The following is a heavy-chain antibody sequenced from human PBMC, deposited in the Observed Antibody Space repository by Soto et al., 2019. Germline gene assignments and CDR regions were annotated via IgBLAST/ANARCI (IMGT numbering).Heavy chain of an antibody. J-gene: IGHJ4*01. V-gene: IGHV3-15*07. D-gene: IGHD3-22*01. CDR2: IKSKTDGGTP. CDR3: TFYSYSSIIVVHFVY. CDR1: GFTFSNAW. Sequence: GGSLRLSCAASGFTFSNAWINWVRQAPGKGLEWVGRIKSKTDGGTPDYAAPVKGRFAISRDDSKNMVYLQMNSLKTEDTGIYYCTFYSYSSIIVVHFVYWGHGTLVTV.